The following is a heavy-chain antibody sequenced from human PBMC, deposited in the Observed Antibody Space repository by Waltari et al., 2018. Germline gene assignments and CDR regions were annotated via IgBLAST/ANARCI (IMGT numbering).Heavy chain of an antibody. CDR3: TREEAAVNFDY. CDR2: IRSKAYGGTT. CDR1: GFTFGDYA. V-gene: IGHV3-49*04. J-gene: IGHJ4*02. Sequence: EVQLVESGGGLVQPGRSLRLSCTASGFTFGDYAMSWVRQAPGKGLEWVGFIRSKAYGGTTEYAASVKGRFTISRDDSKSIAYLQMNSLKTEDTAVYYCTREEAAVNFDYWGQGTLVTVSS. D-gene: IGHD4-17*01.